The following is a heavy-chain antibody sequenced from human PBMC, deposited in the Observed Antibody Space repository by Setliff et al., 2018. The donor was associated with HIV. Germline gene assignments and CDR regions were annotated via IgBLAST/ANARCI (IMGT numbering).Heavy chain of an antibody. CDR1: GFTFTYPA. CDR3: AKDYTATFWEYNWYDV. V-gene: IGHV3-23*01. D-gene: IGHD3-3*01. CDR2: ISGSGDST. J-gene: IGHJ5*02. Sequence: PGGSWRLSCAASGFTFTYPAMTWVRQAPGKGLEWFAGISGSGDSTYYAESVKGRFIISRDNSKDTLSLQLNNVRAEDTAVYFCAKDYTATFWEYNWYDVWGQGTLVTVSS.